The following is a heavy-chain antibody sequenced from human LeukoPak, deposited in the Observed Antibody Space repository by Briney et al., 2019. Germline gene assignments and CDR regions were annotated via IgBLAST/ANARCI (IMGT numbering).Heavy chain of an antibody. CDR2: VDSDGSTT. D-gene: IGHD2-8*01. J-gene: IGHJ4*02. Sequence: GGSLRLSCAASGFTFSNYVMHWVRQTPGRGLVWVSRVDSDGSTTNYADSVKGRFTISRDNAKNTLYLQMNSLRAEDTAVYYCAKAFTNSDYWGQGTLVTVSS. CDR1: GFTFSNYV. CDR3: AKAFTNSDY. V-gene: IGHV3-74*01.